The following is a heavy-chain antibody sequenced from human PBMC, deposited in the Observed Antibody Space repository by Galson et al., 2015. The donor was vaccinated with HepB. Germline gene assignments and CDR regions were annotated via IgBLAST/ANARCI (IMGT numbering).Heavy chain of an antibody. J-gene: IGHJ4*02. CDR2: IYYSGST. CDR3: ARSSDMVATYY. D-gene: IGHD5-12*01. V-gene: IGHV4-39*01. CDR1: GGSINSLSYY. Sequence: ETLSLTCTVSGGSINSLSYYWVWIRQPPGKGLEWIGSIYYSGSTYYNPSLKSRVTISADTSKNQFSLKLSSVTAADTAVYYCARSSDMVATYYWGQGTLVTVSS.